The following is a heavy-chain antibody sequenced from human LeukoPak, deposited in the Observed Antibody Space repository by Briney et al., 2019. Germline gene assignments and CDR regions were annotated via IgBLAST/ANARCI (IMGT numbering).Heavy chain of an antibody. CDR3: ARGPYSYDSSGAFDI. J-gene: IGHJ3*02. D-gene: IGHD3-22*01. V-gene: IGHV4-61*02. Sequence: SETLSLTCTVSGASVNSGDYYWTWIRQPAGKGLEWIGRFYFTGSTNYNPSLKSRVTISVDMSKNQFSLSLSSVTAADTAVYFCARGPYSYDSSGAFDIWGQGTMVTVSS. CDR1: GASVNSGDYY. CDR2: FYFTGST.